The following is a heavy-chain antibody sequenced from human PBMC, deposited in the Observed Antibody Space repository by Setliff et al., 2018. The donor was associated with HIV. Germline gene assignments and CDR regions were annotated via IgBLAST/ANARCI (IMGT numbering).Heavy chain of an antibody. V-gene: IGHV4-31*11. CDR1: GDSITRGGYY. CDR2: IFYSGST. J-gene: IGHJ4*02. Sequence: SETLSLTCAVSGDSITRGGYYWSWIRQPPGKGLEWIGYIFYSGSTYYNPSLKSRVTISVDTSKNQFSLKLSSVTAADTAVYYCARGLPYYYDSSGYYYFDYWGQGTLVTVSS. D-gene: IGHD3-22*01. CDR3: ARGLPYYYDSSGYYYFDY.